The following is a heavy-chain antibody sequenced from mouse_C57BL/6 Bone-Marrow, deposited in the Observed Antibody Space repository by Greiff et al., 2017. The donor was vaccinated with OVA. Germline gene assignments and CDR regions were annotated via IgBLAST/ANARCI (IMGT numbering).Heavy chain of an antibody. CDR1: GFSLSTFGMG. CDR2: IWWDDDK. J-gene: IGHJ2*01. CDR3: ARIPLIYYYGSSFYFDY. D-gene: IGHD1-1*01. Sequence: QVTLKESGPGILQPSQTLSLTCSFSGFSLSTFGMGVGWIRQPSGKGLEWLAHIWWDDDKYYNPALKSRLTISKDTSKNQLFLKIANVDTADTATYYCARIPLIYYYGSSFYFDYWGQGTTLTVSS. V-gene: IGHV8-8*01.